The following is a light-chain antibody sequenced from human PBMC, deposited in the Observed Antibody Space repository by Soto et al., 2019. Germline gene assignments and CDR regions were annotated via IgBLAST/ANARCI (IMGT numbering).Light chain of an antibody. J-gene: IGKJ1*01. CDR1: QSISSW. V-gene: IGKV1-5*01. CDR2: DAS. Sequence: DIQMTQSPSTLSASVGDRVTISCRASQSISSWLDWYQQKPGKAPNLLIYDASSLQSGVPSRFSGIGSGTEFTLTISSLQPDDFATYYCQQYSSHWTFGQGTKVDIK. CDR3: QQYSSHWT.